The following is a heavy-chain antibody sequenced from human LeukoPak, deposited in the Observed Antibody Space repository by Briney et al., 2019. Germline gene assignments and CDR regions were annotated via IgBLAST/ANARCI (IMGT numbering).Heavy chain of an antibody. CDR3: ARERYCSGGXCXXKXXAXDI. CDR1: GGSFSGYY. CDR2: INHSGST. D-gene: IGHD2-15*01. V-gene: IGHV4-34*01. J-gene: IGHJ3*02. Sequence: SETLSLTCAVYGGSFSGYYWSWIRQPPGKGLEWIGEINHSGSTNYNPSLKSRVTISVDTSKNQFSLKLSSVTAADTAVYYCARERYCSGGXCXXKXXAXDIWGQXTXVTVSS.